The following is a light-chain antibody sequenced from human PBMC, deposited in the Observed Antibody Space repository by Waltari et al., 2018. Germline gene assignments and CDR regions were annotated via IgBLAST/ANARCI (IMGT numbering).Light chain of an antibody. J-gene: IGKJ4*01. CDR1: QGISNL. CDR2: LAS. V-gene: IGKV1D-12*01. CDR3: QQTNSFPLT. Sequence: DIQLTQSPSSVSASVGDRVTITCRASQGISNLVAWYQQKSGKAPKLLISLASTLQSGVPSRFSGSGSGTDFTLTISSLQAEDFAAYYCQQTNSFPLTFGGGTKVEIK.